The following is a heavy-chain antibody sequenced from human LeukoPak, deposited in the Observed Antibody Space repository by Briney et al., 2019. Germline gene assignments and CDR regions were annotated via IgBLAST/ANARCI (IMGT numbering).Heavy chain of an antibody. CDR3: AKEVEGWFGEFGFDY. J-gene: IGHJ4*02. CDR2: ISGSGLNT. Sequence: GGSLRLSCAASGFTFSSYGMNWVRQAPGKGLEWVSSISGSGLNTYYADSVKGRFTISRDKSKNTLYLQMNSLRAEDTAVYYCAKEVEGWFGEFGFDYWGQGTLVTVSS. CDR1: GFTFSSYG. D-gene: IGHD3-10*01. V-gene: IGHV3-23*01.